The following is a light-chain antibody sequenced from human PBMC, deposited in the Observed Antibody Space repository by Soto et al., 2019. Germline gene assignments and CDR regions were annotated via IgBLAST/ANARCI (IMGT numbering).Light chain of an antibody. CDR3: QQRRSWPPTIT. CDR1: QSVSTY. CDR2: DAS. Sequence: VFLTQSPCTLSLSPLERATLSCRAIQSVSTYLAWYQQRPGQAPRILIYDASYRATDIPPRFSGSGSGTDFTLTISSLEPEDFAVYYCQQRRSWPPTITFGQGTRLEIK. V-gene: IGKV3-11*01. J-gene: IGKJ5*01.